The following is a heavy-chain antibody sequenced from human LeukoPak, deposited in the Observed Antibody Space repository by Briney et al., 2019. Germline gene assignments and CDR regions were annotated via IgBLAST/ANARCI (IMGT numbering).Heavy chain of an antibody. CDR2: INHSGST. V-gene: IGHV4-34*01. Sequence: PSETLSLTCAVYGGSFSGYYWSWIRQPPGKGLEWIGEINHSGSTNYNPSLKSRVTISVDTSKNQFSLKLSSVTAADTAVYYCARGRYSVAGKLRWFDPWGQGTLVTVSS. J-gene: IGHJ5*02. CDR1: GGSFSGYY. CDR3: ARGRYSVAGKLRWFDP. D-gene: IGHD6-19*01.